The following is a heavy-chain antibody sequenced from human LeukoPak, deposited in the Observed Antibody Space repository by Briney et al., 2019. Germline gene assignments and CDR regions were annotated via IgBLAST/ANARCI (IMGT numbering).Heavy chain of an antibody. Sequence: GGSLRLSCAASGFTFSSYGMHWVRQAPGKGPEWVAVIWYDGSNKYYADSVKGRFTISRDNSKNTLYLQMNSLRAEDTAVYYCARERGYFDYWGQGTLVTVSS. D-gene: IGHD3-16*01. V-gene: IGHV3-33*01. CDR2: IWYDGSNK. CDR1: GFTFSSYG. J-gene: IGHJ4*02. CDR3: ARERGYFDY.